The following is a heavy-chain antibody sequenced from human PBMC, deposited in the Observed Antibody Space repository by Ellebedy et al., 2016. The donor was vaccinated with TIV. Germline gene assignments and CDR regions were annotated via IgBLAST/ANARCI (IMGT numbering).Heavy chain of an antibody. D-gene: IGHD3-10*01. Sequence: ASVKVSCKASGYTFTSYYMHWVRQAPGQGLEWMGIINPSGGSTSYAQKFQGRVTMTRDTSTSTVYMELSSLRSEDTAVYYCARDGYLWFGANKRSFDPWGQGTLVTVSS. J-gene: IGHJ5*02. CDR1: GYTFTSYY. CDR3: ARDGYLWFGANKRSFDP. V-gene: IGHV1-46*01. CDR2: INPSGGST.